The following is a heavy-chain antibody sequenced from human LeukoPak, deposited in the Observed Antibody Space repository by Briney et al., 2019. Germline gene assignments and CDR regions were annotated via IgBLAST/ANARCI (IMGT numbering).Heavy chain of an antibody. CDR1: GGSFGGYY. D-gene: IGHD6-13*01. CDR2: INHSGST. J-gene: IGHJ6*04. Sequence: PSETLSLTCAVYGGSFGGYYWSWIRQPPGKGLEWIGEINHSGSTNYNPSLKSRVTISVDTSKNQFSLKLSSVTAADTAVYYCARATELVGYYGMDVWGKGTTVTVSS. V-gene: IGHV4-34*01. CDR3: ARATELVGYYGMDV.